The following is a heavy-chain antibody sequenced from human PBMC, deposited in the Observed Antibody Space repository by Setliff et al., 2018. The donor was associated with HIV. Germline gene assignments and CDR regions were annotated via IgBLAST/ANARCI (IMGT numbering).Heavy chain of an antibody. CDR1: GFTFSTYG. V-gene: IGHV3-33*08. CDR3: ARDRVESLWFGDLNYMDV. Sequence: GGSLRLSCAASGFTFSTYGMRWVRQAPGKGLEWVAVTWYDGSDKYYADSVKGRFTISRDNSKNTLYLQMNSLRAEDTAVYYCARDRVESLWFGDLNYMDVWGKGTTVTVSS. CDR2: TWYDGSDK. D-gene: IGHD3-10*01. J-gene: IGHJ6*03.